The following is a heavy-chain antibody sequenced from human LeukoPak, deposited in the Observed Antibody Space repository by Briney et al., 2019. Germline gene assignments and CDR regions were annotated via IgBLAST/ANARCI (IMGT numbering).Heavy chain of an antibody. D-gene: IGHD1-26*01. CDR3: ARAQSIVGVYHRHDAFDI. CDR2: IYYSGST. J-gene: IGHJ3*02. V-gene: IGHV4-59*01. Sequence: SETLSLTCTVSGGSISSYYWSWIRQPPGKGLEWIGYIYYSGSTNYNPSLKSRVTISVDTSKNQFSLKLSSVTAADTAVYYCARAQSIVGVYHRHDAFDIWGQGTMVTVSS. CDR1: GGSISSYY.